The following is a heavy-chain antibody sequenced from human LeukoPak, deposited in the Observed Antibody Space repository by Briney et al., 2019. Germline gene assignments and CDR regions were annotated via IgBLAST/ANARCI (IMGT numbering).Heavy chain of an antibody. J-gene: IGHJ4*01. D-gene: IGHD6-19*01. Sequence: TLSGSGITTYYADSVKGRFTIPRDNSKNTLYLQMNSLRAEDTAVYYCAKGIYSSGWSYFDYWGHGTLVTVSS. V-gene: IGHV3-23*01. CDR3: AKGIYSSGWSYFDY. CDR2: LSGSGITT.